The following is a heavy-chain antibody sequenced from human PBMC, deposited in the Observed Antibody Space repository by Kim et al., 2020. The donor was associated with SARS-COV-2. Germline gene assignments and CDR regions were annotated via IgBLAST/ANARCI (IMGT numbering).Heavy chain of an antibody. Sequence: GGSLRLSCAASGFTFSNAWMSWVRQAPGKGLEWVGRIKSKTDGGTTDYAAPVKGRFTISRDDSKNTLYLQMNSLKTEDTAVYYCTTDEGTTMVRGVVDYYYVMDVCGQGTTVTVSS. V-gene: IGHV3-15*01. CDR3: TTDEGTTMVRGVVDYYYVMDV. CDR1: GFTFSNAW. J-gene: IGHJ6*02. CDR2: IKSKTDGGTT. D-gene: IGHD3-10*01.